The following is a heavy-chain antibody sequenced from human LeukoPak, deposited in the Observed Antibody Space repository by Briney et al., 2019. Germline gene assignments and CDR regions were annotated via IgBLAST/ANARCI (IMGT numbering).Heavy chain of an antibody. CDR3: ARSVLGYCSGGSCSMDV. J-gene: IGHJ6*03. CDR2: IIPIFGTA. D-gene: IGHD2-15*01. Sequence: SVKVSCKASGGTFSSYAISWVRQAPGQGLEWMGGIIPIFGTANYAQKFQGRVTITTDESTSAAYMELSGLRSEDTAVYYCARSVLGYCSGGSCSMDVWGKGTTVTVSS. V-gene: IGHV1-69*05. CDR1: GGTFSSYA.